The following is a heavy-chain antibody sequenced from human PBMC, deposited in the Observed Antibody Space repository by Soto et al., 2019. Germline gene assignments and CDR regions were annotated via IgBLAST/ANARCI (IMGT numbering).Heavy chain of an antibody. CDR1: GFTVTSNY. J-gene: IGHJ4*02. CDR3: AREPRGGRNFDC. Sequence: GGSLRLSCAASGFTVTSNYMSWVRQAPGKGLEWVSVIFSGGTTHYADSVKGRFTISRDNSKNTLYLQMSSLRVDDTAVYYCAREPRGGRNFDCWGQGTLVTVSS. V-gene: IGHV3-53*01. D-gene: IGHD3-10*01. CDR2: IFSGGTT.